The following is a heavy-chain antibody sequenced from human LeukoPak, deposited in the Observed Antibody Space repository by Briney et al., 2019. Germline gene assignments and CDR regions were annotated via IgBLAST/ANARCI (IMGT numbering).Heavy chain of an antibody. D-gene: IGHD2/OR15-2a*01. CDR1: GFTFSSYG. Sequence: RGSLRLSCVASGFTFSSYGMNWVRQVPGKGLQWVSAFSGSGGSTYYADSVKGRFTISRDNSRNTLYLQMNSLRAEDTAVYYCARSGLSRFGFWGQGTLVTVSS. CDR3: ARSGLSRFGF. V-gene: IGHV3-23*01. J-gene: IGHJ4*02. CDR2: FSGSGGST.